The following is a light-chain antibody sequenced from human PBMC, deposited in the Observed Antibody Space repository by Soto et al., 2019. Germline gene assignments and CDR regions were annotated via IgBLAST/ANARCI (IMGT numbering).Light chain of an antibody. CDR2: EVS. Sequence: QSALTQPASVSGSPGQSITISCTGTSSDVGGYNYVSWYQQHPGKAPKLMIYEVSNRPSGVSNRFSGSKSGNTASLTISGLQAEDEADYYCGSYTLSSTLVFGTGTKLTVL. CDR3: GSYTLSSTLV. V-gene: IGLV2-14*01. CDR1: SSDVGGYNY. J-gene: IGLJ1*01.